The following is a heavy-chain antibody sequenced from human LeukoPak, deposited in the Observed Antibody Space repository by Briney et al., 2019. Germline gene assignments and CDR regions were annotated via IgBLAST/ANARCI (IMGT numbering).Heavy chain of an antibody. D-gene: IGHD2/OR15-2a*01. CDR1: GYTFTSYD. CDR3: ARGGGLNITNYYYYMDV. Sequence: ASVKVSCKASGYTFTSYDINWVRQATGQGLEWMGWMNPNSGNTGYAQKFQGRVTMTRNTSISTAYMELSSLRSEDTAVYYCARGGGLNITNYYYYMDVWGKGTTVTVSS. V-gene: IGHV1-8*01. J-gene: IGHJ6*03. CDR2: MNPNSGNT.